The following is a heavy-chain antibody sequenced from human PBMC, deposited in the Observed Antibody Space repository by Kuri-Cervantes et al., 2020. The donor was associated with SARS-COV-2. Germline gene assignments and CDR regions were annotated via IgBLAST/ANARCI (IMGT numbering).Heavy chain of an antibody. CDR3: AGNGPTAHYDFLSGYSEHLEWIDP. J-gene: IGHJ5*02. CDR2: ISSSSSTI. CDR1: GFTFSSYS. V-gene: IGHV3-48*01. Sequence: GESLKISCAASGFTFSSYSMNWVRQAPGKGLEWVSYISSSSSTIYYADSVKGRFTISRDNAKNSLYLQMNSLRAEDTAVYYCAGNGPTAHYDFLSGYSEHLEWIDPWGQRTRVTVSS. D-gene: IGHD3-3*01.